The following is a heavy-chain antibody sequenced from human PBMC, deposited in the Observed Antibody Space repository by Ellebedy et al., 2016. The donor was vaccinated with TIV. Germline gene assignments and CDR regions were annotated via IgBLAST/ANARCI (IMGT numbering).Heavy chain of an antibody. Sequence: GESLKISCKGSGYSFTSYWIGWVRQVPGKGLEWMGIIYPGDSDTRYSPSFQGQVTISADKSISTAYLQWSSLKASDTAMYYCARWGVVTATNYGMDVWGQGTTVTVSS. J-gene: IGHJ6*02. V-gene: IGHV5-51*01. CDR1: GYSFTSYW. D-gene: IGHD2-21*02. CDR2: IYPGDSDT. CDR3: ARWGVVTATNYGMDV.